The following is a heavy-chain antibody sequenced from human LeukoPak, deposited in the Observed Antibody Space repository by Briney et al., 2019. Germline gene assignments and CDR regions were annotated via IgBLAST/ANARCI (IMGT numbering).Heavy chain of an antibody. CDR2: IKQDGSEK. CDR1: GFTFSTFS. Sequence: QPGGSLRLSCVASGFTFSTFSMSWVRQTPGRGLEWVANIKQDGSEKYYVDSVKGRSTISRDNAQNSLHLQMNSLRAEDTAVYYCARAPRRGVMDVWGKGTTVSVSS. D-gene: IGHD3-10*01. V-gene: IGHV3-7*01. J-gene: IGHJ6*03. CDR3: ARAPRRGVMDV.